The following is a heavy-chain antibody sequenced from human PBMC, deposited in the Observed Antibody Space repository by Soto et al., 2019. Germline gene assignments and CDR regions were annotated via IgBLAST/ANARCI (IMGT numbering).Heavy chain of an antibody. J-gene: IGHJ4*02. CDR1: GFTFSSYS. CDR3: AREGITGTNDY. V-gene: IGHV3-21*01. CDR2: ISSSSSYI. Sequence: GGSLRLSCAASGFTFSSYSMNWVRQAPGKGLEWVSSISSSSSYIYYADSVKGRFTISRDNAKNSLYLQVNSLRAEDTAVYYCAREGITGTNDYWGQGTLVTVSS. D-gene: IGHD1-7*01.